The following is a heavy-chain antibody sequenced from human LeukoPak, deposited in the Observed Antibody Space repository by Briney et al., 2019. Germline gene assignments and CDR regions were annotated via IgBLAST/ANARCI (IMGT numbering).Heavy chain of an antibody. J-gene: IGHJ4*02. CDR1: GFTFSDYS. D-gene: IGHD2-21*01. CDR2: SGSSGNII. Sequence: GGSLRLSCAASGFTFSDYSMSWIRQAPWKGLEWISYSGSSGNIIYYADSVKGRFTISRDNAKNSLYLQLNSLRAEDTAVYYCARDRPSTHCNDYWGQGTLVTVSS. V-gene: IGHV3-11*01. CDR3: ARDRPSTHCNDY.